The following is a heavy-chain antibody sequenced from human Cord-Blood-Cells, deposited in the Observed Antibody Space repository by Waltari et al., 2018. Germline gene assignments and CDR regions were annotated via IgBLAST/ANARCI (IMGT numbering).Heavy chain of an antibody. CDR1: GFTFSRYT. J-gene: IGHJ3*02. CDR3: ARFDSSGAFDI. D-gene: IGHD3-22*01. V-gene: IGHV3-48*01. CDR2: ISSSSSTI. Sequence: EVQLVESGGGLVQPGGSLRLSCAASGFTFSRYTMNWVRQAPGKGLEWVSYISSSSSTIYYADSVKGRFTISRDNAKNSLYLQMNSLRAEDTAVYYCARFDSSGAFDIWGQGTMVTVSS.